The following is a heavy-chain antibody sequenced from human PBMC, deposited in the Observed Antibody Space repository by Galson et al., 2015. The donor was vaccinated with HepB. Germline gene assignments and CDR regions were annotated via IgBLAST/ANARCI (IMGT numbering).Heavy chain of an antibody. CDR2: IWYDGSNK. CDR1: GFTFSSYG. CDR3: ARASSYGSGSLDY. V-gene: IGHV3-33*01. J-gene: IGHJ4*02. D-gene: IGHD3-10*01. Sequence: SLRLSCAASGFTFSSYGMHWVRQAPGKGLEWVAVIWYDGSNKYYADSVKGRFTISRDNSKNTLYLQMNSLRAEDTAVYYCARASSYGSGSLDYWGQGTLVTVSS.